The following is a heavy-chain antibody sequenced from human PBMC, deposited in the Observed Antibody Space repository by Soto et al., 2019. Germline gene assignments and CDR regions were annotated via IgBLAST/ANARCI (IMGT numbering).Heavy chain of an antibody. CDR3: AKDRCSGGSCYFDY. CDR1: GFTFSTYA. J-gene: IGHJ4*02. CDR2: ITGSGDGT. D-gene: IGHD2-15*01. V-gene: IGHV3-23*01. Sequence: EMQLLESGGGMVQPGGSLRLSCAASGFTFSTYAMGWVRQAPGKGLEWVSGITGSGDGTYYADSVKGRFTIPRDNGKNTLYLQMNSLRAEDTAVYHCAKDRCSGGSCYFDYWGQGTLVTVSS.